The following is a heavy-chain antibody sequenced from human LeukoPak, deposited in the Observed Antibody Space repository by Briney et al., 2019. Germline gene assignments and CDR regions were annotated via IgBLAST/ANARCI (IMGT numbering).Heavy chain of an antibody. CDR2: INHSGST. CDR1: GGSFSGYY. CDR3: ARAGAAGQNWFDP. D-gene: IGHD6-13*01. V-gene: IGHV4-34*01. Sequence: PSETLSLTCAVYGGSFSGYYWSWIRQPPGKGLEWIGEINHSGSTNYNPSLKSRVTISVDTSKNQFSLKLSSVTAADTAVYYCARAGAAGQNWFDPWGQGTLVTVSS. J-gene: IGHJ5*02.